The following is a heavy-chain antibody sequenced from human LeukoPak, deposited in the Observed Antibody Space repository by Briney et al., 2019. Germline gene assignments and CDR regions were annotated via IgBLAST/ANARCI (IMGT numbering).Heavy chain of an antibody. CDR2: IKQDGSEK. V-gene: IGHV3-7*01. Sequence: PGGSLRLSCAASRFNFISNWMSWVRQAPGKGLEWVANIKQDGSEKYYADSVKGRFTISRDNAKNSLYLQMNRLRAEDTAVYYCASGHEYGWYQDHWGQGTLVTVSS. D-gene: IGHD6-19*01. CDR1: RFNFISNW. J-gene: IGHJ4*02. CDR3: ASGHEYGWYQDH.